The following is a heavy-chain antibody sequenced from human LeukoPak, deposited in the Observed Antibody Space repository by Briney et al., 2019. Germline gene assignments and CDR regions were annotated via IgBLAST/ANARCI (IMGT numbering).Heavy chain of an antibody. V-gene: IGHV4-59*08. D-gene: IGHD5-18*01. CDR1: GGSISRYY. J-gene: IGHJ4*02. Sequence: SETLSLTCTVSGGSISRYYGSWIRQPPGKGLEWVGYIYYSGSTNYNPSLKSRITISADKSKKQFSLKLSSAAAADTAVYYCASLVDTAMSYWGQGTLVTVSS. CDR2: IYYSGST. CDR3: ASLVDTAMSY.